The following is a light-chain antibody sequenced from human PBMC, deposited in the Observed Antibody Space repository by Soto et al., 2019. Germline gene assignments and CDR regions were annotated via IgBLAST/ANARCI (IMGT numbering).Light chain of an antibody. CDR1: QSVGNI. Sequence: EIVLTQSPATLSLSPGERATLSCRASQSVGNILAWYQQKPGQPPRLLMYDASERATGIPARFSGSGSGTDFTLTISSLEPDDFAVYYCQQRSDWPLTLGGGTKVEIK. CDR2: DAS. J-gene: IGKJ4*01. V-gene: IGKV3-11*01. CDR3: QQRSDWPLT.